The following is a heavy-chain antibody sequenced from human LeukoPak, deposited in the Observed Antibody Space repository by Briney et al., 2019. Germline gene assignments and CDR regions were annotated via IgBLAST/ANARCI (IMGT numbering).Heavy chain of an antibody. CDR1: GGSISSSNYY. CDR2: IHYSGNT. V-gene: IGHV4-39*01. J-gene: IGHJ4*02. Sequence: PSETLSLTCTVSGGSISSSNYYWGWIRQPPGMGLEWIGTIHYSGNTYYNPSLKSRVAISVDTSKNQFSLRLSSVTAADTAVYYCARDFGDYRVDYWGQGTLVTVSS. D-gene: IGHD4-17*01. CDR3: ARDFGDYRVDY.